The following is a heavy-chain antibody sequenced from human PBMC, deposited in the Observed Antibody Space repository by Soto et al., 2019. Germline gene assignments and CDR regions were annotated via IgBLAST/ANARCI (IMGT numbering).Heavy chain of an antibody. V-gene: IGHV1-69*01. CDR1: GGTFSSYA. D-gene: IGHD3-22*01. CDR2: IIPIFGTA. Sequence: QVQLVQSGAEVKKPGSSVKVSCKASGGTFSSYAISWVRQAPGQGLEWMGGIIPIFGTANYAQKFQGRVTITADESTSTAYMELSSLRSEDTAVYYCARDHNGHYDSSGYYTYNWFDPWGQGTLVTVSS. J-gene: IGHJ5*02. CDR3: ARDHNGHYDSSGYYTYNWFDP.